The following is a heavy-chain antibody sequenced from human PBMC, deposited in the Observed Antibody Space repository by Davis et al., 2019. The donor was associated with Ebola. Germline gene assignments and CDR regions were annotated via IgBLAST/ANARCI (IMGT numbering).Heavy chain of an antibody. D-gene: IGHD3-3*01. J-gene: IGHJ5*02. CDR1: GYTFTSYY. V-gene: IGHV1-46*01. CDR3: ATAAIFGVAWFDP. CDR2: INPSGGST. Sequence: ASVKVSCKASGYTFTSYYMHWVRQAPGQGLEWMGIINPSGGSTSYAQKFQGRVTMTEDTSTDTAYMELSSLRSEDTAVYYCATAAIFGVAWFDPWGQGTLVTVSS.